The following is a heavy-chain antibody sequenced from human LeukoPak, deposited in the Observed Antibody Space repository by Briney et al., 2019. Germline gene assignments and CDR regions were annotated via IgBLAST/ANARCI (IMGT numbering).Heavy chain of an antibody. Sequence: VASVKVSCKASGYTFTGYYMHWVRQAPGQGLEWMGRINPNSGGTNYAQKFQGRVTMTRDTSISTGYMELSRLRSDDTAVYYCATLVIAVAGGFGDYWGQGTLVTVSS. CDR1: GYTFTGYY. CDR2: INPNSGGT. V-gene: IGHV1-2*06. CDR3: ATLVIAVAGGFGDY. J-gene: IGHJ4*02. D-gene: IGHD6-19*01.